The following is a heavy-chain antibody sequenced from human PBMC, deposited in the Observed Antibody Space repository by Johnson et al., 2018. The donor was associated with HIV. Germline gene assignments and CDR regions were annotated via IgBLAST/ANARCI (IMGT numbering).Heavy chain of an antibody. CDR1: GFTFSSYW. Sequence: VQLVESGGGLVQPGGSLRLSCEASGFTFSSYWMSWVRQAPGKGLEWVANIKQDGSERYYVDSMKGRFTISRDNAKNSLYLQMNSQRADDTAVYYCALVLGALPGAFDIWGQGTLVTVSS. J-gene: IGHJ3*02. V-gene: IGHV3-7*02. D-gene: IGHD3-16*01. CDR2: IKQDGSER. CDR3: ALVLGALPGAFDI.